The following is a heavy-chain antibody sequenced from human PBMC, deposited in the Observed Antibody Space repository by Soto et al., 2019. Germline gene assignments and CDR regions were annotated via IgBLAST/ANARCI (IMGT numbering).Heavy chain of an antibody. V-gene: IGHV4-30-2*01. Sequence: SETLSLTCAVSGGSISSGGYSWSWIRQPPGKGLEWIGYIYHSGSTYYNPSLKSRVTISVDRSKNQFSLKLSSVTAADTAVYSWAAGGGLPGYYWGQETRVPVSS. CDR2: IYHSGST. CDR3: AAGGGLPGYY. D-gene: IGHD1-26*01. CDR1: GGSISSGGYS. J-gene: IGHJ4*02.